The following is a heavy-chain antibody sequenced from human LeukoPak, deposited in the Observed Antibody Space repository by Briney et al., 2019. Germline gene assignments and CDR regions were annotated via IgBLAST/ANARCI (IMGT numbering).Heavy chain of an antibody. CDR2: IYPGDSDT. Sequence: GESLKISCKGSGYRFTDYWIGWVRQMPGKGLEWMGIIYPGDSDTRYSPSFQGQVTISADKSIHTAHLPWSSLKASDTAMYYCARGAAGTTPDYYYFGLDVWGQGTTVRVSS. D-gene: IGHD1-7*01. V-gene: IGHV5-51*01. J-gene: IGHJ6*02. CDR1: GYRFTDYW. CDR3: ARGAAGTTPDYYYFGLDV.